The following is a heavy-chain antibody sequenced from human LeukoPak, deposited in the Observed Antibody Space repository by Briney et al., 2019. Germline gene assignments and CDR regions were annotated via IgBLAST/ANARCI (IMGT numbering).Heavy chain of an antibody. CDR2: FYYDGST. CDR3: TRGITGHYRSMGGLAFDI. Sequence: KPSETLSLTCTVSGASISQHYWSWIRQPPGKGLEYIGYFYYDGSTNYTSSVRSRVTILVDTSKNQFTLNLRSVTAADTAKYYCTRGITGHYRSMGGLAFDIWGQGTVVAVSS. CDR1: GASISQHY. J-gene: IGHJ3*02. D-gene: IGHD2-8*02. V-gene: IGHV4-59*11.